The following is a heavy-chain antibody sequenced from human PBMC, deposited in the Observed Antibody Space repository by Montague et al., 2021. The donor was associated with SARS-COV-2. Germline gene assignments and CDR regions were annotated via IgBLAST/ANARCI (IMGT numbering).Heavy chain of an antibody. J-gene: IGHJ4*02. D-gene: IGHD3-9*01. CDR2: IDWXDDK. Sequence: PALVKTTQTLTLTCTFSGFSLSTSGMCVSWIRQPPGKALEWLALIDWXDDKFYSTSLKTRLTISKDTSKNQVVLTMTNMDPVDTATYYCARVRYFDTTFDYGGQGTLVTDSS. CDR1: GFSLSTSGMC. V-gene: IGHV2-70*01. CDR3: ARVRYFDTTFDY.